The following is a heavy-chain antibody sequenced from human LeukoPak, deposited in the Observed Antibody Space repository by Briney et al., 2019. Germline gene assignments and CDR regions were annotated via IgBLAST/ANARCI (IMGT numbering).Heavy chain of an antibody. CDR3: ARDSPGDSSGYYYYYGMDV. V-gene: IGHV3-53*01. CDR1: GFTVSSNY. Sequence: GGSLRLSCAASGFTVSSNYMSWVRQAPGKGLEWVSVIYSGGSTYYADSVKGRFTFSRDNSKNTLYLQMNSLRAEDTAVYYCARDSPGDSSGYYYYYGMDVWGQGTTVTVSS. J-gene: IGHJ6*02. D-gene: IGHD3-22*01. CDR2: IYSGGST.